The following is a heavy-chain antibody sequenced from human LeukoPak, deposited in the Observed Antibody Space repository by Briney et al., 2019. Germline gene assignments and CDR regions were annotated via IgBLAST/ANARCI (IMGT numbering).Heavy chain of an antibody. V-gene: IGHV4-59*08. CDR2: IYYSGST. CDR1: GGSISSYY. Sequence: SETLSLTCTVSGGSISSYYWSWIRQPPGKGLEWIGYIYYSGSTNYNPSLKSRVTISVDTSKNQFSLKLSSVTAADTAVYYCARATYYYDSSGYQNHFDYWAREPWSPSPQ. CDR3: ARATYYYDSSGYQNHFDY. D-gene: IGHD3-22*01. J-gene: IGHJ4*02.